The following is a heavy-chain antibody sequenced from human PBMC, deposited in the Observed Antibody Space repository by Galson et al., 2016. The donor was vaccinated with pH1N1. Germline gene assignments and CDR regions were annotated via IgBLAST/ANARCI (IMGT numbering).Heavy chain of an antibody. CDR3: ARDRGFLSVTTSAFHM. Sequence: SLRLSCAASGFTFSRYWMSWVRQAPGKGLEWVANIKQDGSEKNYVDSVKGRFTVSRDNAKNSLYLQMNSLRGGETAVYYCARDRGFLSVTTSAFHMWGQGTMVTVSS. CDR2: IKQDGSEK. V-gene: IGHV3-7*03. D-gene: IGHD4-17*01. J-gene: IGHJ3*02. CDR1: GFTFSRYW.